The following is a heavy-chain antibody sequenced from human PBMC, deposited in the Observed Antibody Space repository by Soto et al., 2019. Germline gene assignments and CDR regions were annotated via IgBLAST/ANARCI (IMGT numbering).Heavy chain of an antibody. CDR1: GGSISSSSYY. J-gene: IGHJ3*02. V-gene: IGHV4-39*01. Sequence: SETLSLTCTVSGGSISSSSYYWGWIRQPPGKGLEWIGSIYYSGSTYYNPSLKSRVTISVDTSKNQFSLKLSSVTAADTAVYYCSRRDLAWGRDRKDIWGQGTMVTVSS. D-gene: IGHD7-27*01. CDR2: IYYSGST. CDR3: SRRDLAWGRDRKDI.